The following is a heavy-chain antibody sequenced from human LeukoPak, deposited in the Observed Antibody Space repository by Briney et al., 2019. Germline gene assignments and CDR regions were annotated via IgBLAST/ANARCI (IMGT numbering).Heavy chain of an antibody. D-gene: IGHD3-9*01. CDR2: ISGSGGST. J-gene: IGHJ4*02. CDR3: AKASTLAGYPTNFDY. Sequence: GGSLRLSCAASGFSFSSYAMSWVRQAPGKGLEWVSAISGSGGSTYYADSVKGRFTVSRDNSKNTLYLQMNSLRAEDTAVYYCAKASTLAGYPTNFDYWGQGTLVTVSS. CDR1: GFSFSSYA. V-gene: IGHV3-23*01.